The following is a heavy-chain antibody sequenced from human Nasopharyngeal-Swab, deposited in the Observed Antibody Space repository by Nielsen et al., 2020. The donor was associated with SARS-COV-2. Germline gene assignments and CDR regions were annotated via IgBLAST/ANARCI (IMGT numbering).Heavy chain of an antibody. CDR1: GFTFSSYA. J-gene: IGHJ6*02. V-gene: IGHV3-23*01. D-gene: IGHD6-6*01. Sequence: GESLKISCAASGFTFSSYAMSWVRQAPGKGLEWVAAMSGSGGSTYYADSVKGRFTISRANSTTPLYLQMNSLRAEDTAVYYCAKDAASSSSHYYGMDVWGQGTTVTVSS. CDR3: AKDAASSSSHYYGMDV. CDR2: MSGSGGST.